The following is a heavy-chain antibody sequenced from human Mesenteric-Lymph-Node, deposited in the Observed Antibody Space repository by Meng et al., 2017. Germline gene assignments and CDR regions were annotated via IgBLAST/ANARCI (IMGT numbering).Heavy chain of an antibody. Sequence: GGSLRLSCAASGFTFSSYWMHWVRQAPGKGLEWVSGINWNGGSTGYADSVKGRFTISRDNAKNSLYLQMNSLRAEDTALYYCASLAAFAEGTYYYGSGSSFAFDIWGQGTMVTVSS. CDR3: ASLAAFAEGTYYYGSGSSFAFDI. CDR2: INWNGGST. V-gene: IGHV3-20*04. D-gene: IGHD3-10*01. J-gene: IGHJ3*02. CDR1: GFTFSSYW.